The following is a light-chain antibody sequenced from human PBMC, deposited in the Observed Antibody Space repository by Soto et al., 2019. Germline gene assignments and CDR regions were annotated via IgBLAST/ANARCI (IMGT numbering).Light chain of an antibody. CDR1: RVNIGSNT. CDR2: SNN. J-gene: IGLJ1*01. CDR3: AKWDDSRNGYV. Sequence: QSVLPQPPPASGTPGQRVTISCSGSRVNIGSNTVNWSKQLPGTAPQILIYSNNQRTSGVPDRFSGANYGTSASLARSGLQYEDEAEYYCAKWDDSRNGYVFGTGTKVTVL. V-gene: IGLV1-44*01.